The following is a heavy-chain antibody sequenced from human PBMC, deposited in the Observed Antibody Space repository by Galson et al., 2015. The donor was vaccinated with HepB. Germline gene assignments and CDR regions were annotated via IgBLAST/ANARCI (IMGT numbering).Heavy chain of an antibody. CDR2: TYYRSEWFN. V-gene: IGHV6-1*01. J-gene: IGHJ2*01. Sequence: CAISGDSVSNNSVVWNWIRQSPSRGLEWLGRTYYRSEWFNDYAPSVKGRITVNPDTSNNQFSLQLNSVTPEDTAVYYCAKGAYWYFDLWGRGTLVTVSS. CDR1: GDSVSNNSVV. CDR3: AKGAYWYFDL.